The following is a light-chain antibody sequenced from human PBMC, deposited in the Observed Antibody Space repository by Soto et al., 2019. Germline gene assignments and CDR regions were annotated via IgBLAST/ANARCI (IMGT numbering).Light chain of an antibody. J-gene: IGLJ3*02. CDR2: EDN. Sequence: NFMLTQPHSVSESPGKTITISCTGSSGSIASNYVQWYQQRPGSAPTTVISEDNQRPSGVPARFSGSIDRSSNSASLTISGLKTEDEADYHCQSSDTNNQVFGGGTQLTV. CDR3: QSSDTNNQV. V-gene: IGLV6-57*02. CDR1: SGSIASNY.